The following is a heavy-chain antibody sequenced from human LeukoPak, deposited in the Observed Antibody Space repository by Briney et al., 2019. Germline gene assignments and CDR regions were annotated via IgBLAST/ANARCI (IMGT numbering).Heavy chain of an antibody. J-gene: IGHJ6*02. Sequence: GASVKVSCKASGGTFISYAISWVRQAPGQGLEWMGGIIPIFGTANYAQKFQGRVTITADESTSTAYMELSSLRSEDTAVYYCARGVVVPAAMVVRDYYYYGTDVWGQGTTVTVSS. CDR2: IIPIFGTA. D-gene: IGHD2-2*01. CDR1: GGTFISYA. CDR3: ARGVVVPAAMVVRDYYYYGTDV. V-gene: IGHV1-69*13.